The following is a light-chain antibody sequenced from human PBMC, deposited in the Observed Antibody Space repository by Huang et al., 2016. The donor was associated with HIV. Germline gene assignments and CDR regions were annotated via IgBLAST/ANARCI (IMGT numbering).Light chain of an antibody. CDR1: QGISSF. J-gene: IGKJ1*01. CDR2: AAS. V-gene: IGKV1-9*01. CDR3: QQLNSYPPT. Sequence: IQLTQSPSSLSASVGDSVTITGRASQGISSFLAWYQQKQGKAPKLLIYAASTLQSGVPSRFSGSGSGTDFTLTISSLQPEDFATYHCQQLNSYPPTFGQGTKVEIK.